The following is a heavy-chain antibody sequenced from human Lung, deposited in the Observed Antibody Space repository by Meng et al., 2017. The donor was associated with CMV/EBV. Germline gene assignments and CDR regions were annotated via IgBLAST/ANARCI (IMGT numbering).Heavy chain of an antibody. CDR1: GYTFTTYD. Sequence: ASXXVSXKASGYTFTTYDINWVRQATGQGLEWMGWMNPNSGNTGYAQKFQGRVTLTRVTSISTAYMELSSLTSDDTAVYYCARTRIEVEPDGRKIKYYNYGMDVWXQGTTVTFSS. CDR3: ARTRIEVEPDGRKIKYYNYGMDV. D-gene: IGHD2-2*01. J-gene: IGHJ6*02. CDR2: MNPNSGNT. V-gene: IGHV1-8*01.